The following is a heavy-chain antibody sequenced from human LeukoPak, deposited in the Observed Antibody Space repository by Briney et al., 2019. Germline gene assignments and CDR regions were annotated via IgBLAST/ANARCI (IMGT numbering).Heavy chain of an antibody. V-gene: IGHV4-34*01. D-gene: IGHD6-19*01. CDR1: GGSFSGYY. Sequence: SETLSLTCAVYGGSFSGYYWRWIRQPPGKGLEWIGEINHSGSTNYNPSLKSRATISVDTSKNQFSLKLSSVTAADTAVYYCARGTGWSWVNWFDPWGQGTLVTVSS. J-gene: IGHJ5*02. CDR2: INHSGST. CDR3: ARGTGWSWVNWFDP.